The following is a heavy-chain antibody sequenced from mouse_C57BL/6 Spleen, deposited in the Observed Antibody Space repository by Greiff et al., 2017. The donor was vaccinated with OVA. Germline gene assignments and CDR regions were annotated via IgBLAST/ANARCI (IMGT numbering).Heavy chain of an antibody. D-gene: IGHD2-5*01. CDR1: GYTFTDYY. V-gene: IGHV1-76*01. CDR2: IYPGSGNT. CDR3: ARGAHYSNFYAMDY. J-gene: IGHJ4*01. Sequence: VKLQESGAELVRPGASVKLSCKASGYTFTDYYINWVKQRPGQGLEWIARIYPGSGNTYYNEKFKGKATLTAEKSSSTAYMQLSSLTSEDSAVYFCARGAHYSNFYAMDYWGQGTSVTVSS.